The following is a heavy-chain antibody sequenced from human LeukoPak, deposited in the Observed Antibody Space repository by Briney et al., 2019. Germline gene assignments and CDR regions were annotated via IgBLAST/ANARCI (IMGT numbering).Heavy chain of an antibody. D-gene: IGHD5-24*01. CDR3: AKVPPGWPSDWYFDL. Sequence: GGSLRLSCAASGFTFNTYAMGWVRQAPGKGLEWVSSINVGGNNAYYADSVKGRFTISRDNSKNTLYLQMNSLRAEDTAVYYCAKVPPGWPSDWYFDLWGRGTLVTVSS. CDR2: INVGGNNA. V-gene: IGHV3-23*01. J-gene: IGHJ2*01. CDR1: GFTFNTYA.